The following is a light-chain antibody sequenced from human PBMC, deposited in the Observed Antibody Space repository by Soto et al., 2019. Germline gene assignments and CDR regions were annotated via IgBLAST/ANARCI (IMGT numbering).Light chain of an antibody. J-gene: IGLJ2*01. CDR2: EVS. CDR3: GSYAGSHNML. V-gene: IGLV2-8*01. Sequence: QSALTQPPSASGSPGQSVTISCAGTSSDVGGYNYVSWYQQHPGKAPKLMIYEVSKRPSGVPDRFSGSKSGNTASLTVSGLQDEDEADYNCGSYAGSHNMLFGGGTKLTVL. CDR1: SSDVGGYNY.